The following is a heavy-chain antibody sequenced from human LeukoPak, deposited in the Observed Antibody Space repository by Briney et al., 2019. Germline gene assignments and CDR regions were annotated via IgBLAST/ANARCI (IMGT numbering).Heavy chain of an antibody. D-gene: IGHD3-22*01. CDR1: GFTFSSYW. CDR3: TRDTYETSGYYYGPFDY. J-gene: IGHJ4*02. V-gene: IGHV3-74*01. Sequence: GGSLRLSCAASGFTFSSYWMHWVRQAPGKGLMWVSHINTDGSSTSYADSVKGRFTISRDNAKNTLNLQMNSLRAEDTAVYHCTRDTYETSGYYYGPFDYWGQGTLVTVSS. CDR2: INTDGSST.